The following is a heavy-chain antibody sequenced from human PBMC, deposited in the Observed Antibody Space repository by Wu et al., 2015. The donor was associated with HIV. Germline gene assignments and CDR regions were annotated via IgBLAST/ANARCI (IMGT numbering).Heavy chain of an antibody. Sequence: QVQLAQSGAEVKKPGSSVRVSCKASGGTFSSYTFNWVRQAPGQGLEWMGRIIPISGTTDYAQKFQGRITITADESTRTTYMELSSLRYEDTAVYYCARGATYYFDYWGQGTLVTVSS. CDR3: ARGATYYFDY. V-gene: IGHV1-69*15. CDR2: IIPISGTT. J-gene: IGHJ4*02. CDR1: GGTFSSYT.